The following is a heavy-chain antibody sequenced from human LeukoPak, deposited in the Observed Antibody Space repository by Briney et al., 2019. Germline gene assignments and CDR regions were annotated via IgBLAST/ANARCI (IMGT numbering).Heavy chain of an antibody. D-gene: IGHD3-9*01. J-gene: IGHJ6*02. V-gene: IGHV3-48*03. Sequence: PGGSLRLSCAASGFTFSSYEMNWVRQAPGKGLEWVSYISSSGSTIYYADSVEGRFTISRDNAKNSLYLQMNSLRAEDTAVYYCARDDYDILTGYYPPERYGMDVWGQGTTVTVSS. CDR3: ARDDYDILTGYYPPERYGMDV. CDR1: GFTFSSYE. CDR2: ISSSGSTI.